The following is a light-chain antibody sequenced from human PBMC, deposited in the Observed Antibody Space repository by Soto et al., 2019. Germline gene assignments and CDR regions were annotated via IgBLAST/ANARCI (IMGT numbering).Light chain of an antibody. CDR3: QQRSNWPPT. V-gene: IGKV3-11*01. CDR1: QSVSSY. Sequence: EIVLTQSPSTLSFSPLERSTLSCRASQSVSSYLAWYQQKPGQAPRLLIYDAPNRATGIPARFSGSGSGTDFTLTISSLEPEDFAVYYCQQRSNWPPTFGGGTKVDIK. CDR2: DAP. J-gene: IGKJ4*01.